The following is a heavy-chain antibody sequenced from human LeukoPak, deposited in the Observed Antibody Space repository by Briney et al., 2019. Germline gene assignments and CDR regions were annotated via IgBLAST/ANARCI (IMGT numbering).Heavy chain of an antibody. CDR3: ARHVRDGYNFDYFDY. D-gene: IGHD5-12*01. CDR2: TFAGDSDT. CDR1: GYSFTNYW. V-gene: IGHV5-51*01. Sequence: GESLKISCKGSGYSFTNYWIGWVRQMPGKGLEWMGLTFAGDSDTRYSPSFQGQVTISADKSITTAYLQWNSLKTSDTAIYYCARHVRDGYNFDYFDYWGQGTLVTVSA. J-gene: IGHJ4*02.